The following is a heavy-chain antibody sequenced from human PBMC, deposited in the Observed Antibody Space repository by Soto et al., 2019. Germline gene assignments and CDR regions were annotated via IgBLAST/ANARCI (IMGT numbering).Heavy chain of an antibody. CDR1: GGTFSSYA. Sequence: QVQLVQSGAEVKKPGSSVKVSCKASGGTFSSYAISWVRQAPGQGLEWMGGIIPIFGTANYAQKFQGRVTITADESTSTAYMELSSLRSEDTGVYYCAREATCGGDCYYYFDYWGQGTLVTVSS. CDR2: IIPIFGTA. V-gene: IGHV1-69*12. J-gene: IGHJ4*02. CDR3: AREATCGGDCYYYFDY. D-gene: IGHD2-21*02.